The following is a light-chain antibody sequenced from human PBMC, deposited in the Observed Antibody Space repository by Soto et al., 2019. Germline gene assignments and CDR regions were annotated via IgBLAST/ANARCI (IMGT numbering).Light chain of an antibody. CDR2: AAS. CDR1: QGITSW. V-gene: IGKV1-12*01. J-gene: IGKJ4*01. Sequence: DIPMTQSPSSVSASVGDSLTITCRASQGITSWVAWYQHKPGRAPKLLIYAASRLQSGVPSRFSGSGSGTDFTLTISSLQPEDFGTYYCQQTSSFPLTLGGGTKVEIK. CDR3: QQTSSFPLT.